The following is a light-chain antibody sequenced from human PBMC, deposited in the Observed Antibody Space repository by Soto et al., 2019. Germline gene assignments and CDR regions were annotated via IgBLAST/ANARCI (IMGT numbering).Light chain of an antibody. J-gene: IGLJ2*01. CDR3: AAWDASLNGVV. Sequence: QSVLTQPPSASAAPGQSVTISCSGSSSNIGTNDVSWYQQVPGAAPKLLIYSDNERPSGVPDRFSVSKSATSASLAISGLQSADGAEYFCAAWDASLNGVVFGGGTKVTVL. CDR2: SDN. CDR1: SSNIGTND. V-gene: IGLV1-44*01.